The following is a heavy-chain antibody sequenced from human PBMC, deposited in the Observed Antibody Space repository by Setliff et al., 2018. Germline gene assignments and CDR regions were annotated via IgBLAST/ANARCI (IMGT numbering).Heavy chain of an antibody. CDR2: IQKSGSA. Sequence: SETLSLTCNVSGVSISSYYWSWIRQHPGKGLDCIGYIQKSGSANYNPSRMSRVTITVDTSRNQFSLKLRSVTAADTAVYYCARLSWDGLRYYGLDVWGQGATVTVSS. D-gene: IGHD3-10*01. J-gene: IGHJ6*02. CDR3: ARLSWDGLRYYGLDV. V-gene: IGHV4-59*01. CDR1: GVSISSYY.